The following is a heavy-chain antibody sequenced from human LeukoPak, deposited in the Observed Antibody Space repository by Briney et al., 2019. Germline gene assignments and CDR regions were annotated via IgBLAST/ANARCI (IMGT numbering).Heavy chain of an antibody. CDR1: GYTFTSYD. CDR2: MNPNSGNT. J-gene: IGHJ6*03. D-gene: IGHD3-10*01. V-gene: IGHV1-8*03. CDR3: ARAPTVLVRGAKVYYYYMDV. Sequence: ASVKVSCKASGYTFTSYDINWVRQATGQGLEWMGWMNPNSGNTGYAQKFQGRVTITRNTSISTAYMELSSLRSEDTAVYYCARAPTVLVRGAKVYYYYMDVWGKGTTVTVSS.